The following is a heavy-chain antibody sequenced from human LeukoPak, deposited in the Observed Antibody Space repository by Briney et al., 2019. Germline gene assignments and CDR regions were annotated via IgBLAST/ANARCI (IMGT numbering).Heavy chain of an antibody. D-gene: IGHD3-22*01. CDR1: GGSINDYY. J-gene: IGHJ4*02. V-gene: IGHV4-59*01. CDR3: ARGSSGYYPEPKFDY. Sequence: SETLSLTCTVSGGSINDYYWSWIRQPPGEGLEWIGNIYYSGTTSYNPSLKSRVTISLDTSKHQFSLKLISVTAADTAVYYCARGSSGYYPEPKFDYWGQGTLVTVSS. CDR2: IYYSGTT.